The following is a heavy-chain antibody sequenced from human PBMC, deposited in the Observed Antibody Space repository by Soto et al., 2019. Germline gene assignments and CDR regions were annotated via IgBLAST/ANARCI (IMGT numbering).Heavy chain of an antibody. CDR1: GGSISSYY. Sequence: QVQLQESGPGLVKPSETLSLTCTVSGGSISSYYWSWIRQPPGKGLEWIGYIYYCGSTNYNHSLKNQVTISVDTTKNRFPLKLSAVTAADTAVYYCARGTDYDSSDYRGQGTLVTVSS. D-gene: IGHD3-22*01. V-gene: IGHV4-59*01. CDR3: ARGTDYDSSDY. CDR2: IYYCGST. J-gene: IGHJ4*02.